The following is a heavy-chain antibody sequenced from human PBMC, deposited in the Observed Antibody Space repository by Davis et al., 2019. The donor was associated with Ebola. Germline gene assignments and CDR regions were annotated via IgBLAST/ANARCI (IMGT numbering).Heavy chain of an antibody. V-gene: IGHV3-7*03. J-gene: IGHJ4*02. Sequence: PGGSLRLSCAAPGFTFSNYWMNWVRQAPGKGLEWVANIKEDGSRGNYADSVKGRFTISRDNAMNSLYLQMDSLRVEDTAIYYCARELSWSGRDYWGQGTLVTVSS. CDR3: ARELSWSGRDY. CDR1: GFTFSNYW. D-gene: IGHD3-3*01. CDR2: IKEDGSRG.